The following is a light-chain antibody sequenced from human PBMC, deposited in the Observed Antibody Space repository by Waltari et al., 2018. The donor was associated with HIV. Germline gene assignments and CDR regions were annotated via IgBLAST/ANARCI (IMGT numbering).Light chain of an antibody. Sequence: QSALTQPPSASGSPGQSVTISCTGTSTDVGGSNYVSWYQQHPGKAPKLMIYDVNRRPSGVPDRFSGSKSGNTASLTVSGLQAEDEADYFCSSYAGSSSFVFGTGTKVTVL. V-gene: IGLV2-8*01. CDR3: SSYAGSSSFV. J-gene: IGLJ1*01. CDR2: DVN. CDR1: STDVGGSNY.